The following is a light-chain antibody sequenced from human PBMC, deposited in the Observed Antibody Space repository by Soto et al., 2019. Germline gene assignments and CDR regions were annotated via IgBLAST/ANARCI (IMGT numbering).Light chain of an antibody. CDR1: SSNIGSNT. V-gene: IGLV1-44*01. CDR3: AAWDDSLNAV. J-gene: IGLJ2*01. Sequence: QSVLTQPPSASGTPGQRVTISCSGSSSNIGSNTVNWYQQLPGTAPKLLIFGSNQRPSGVPDRFSGSKSGTSASLAISGLQSEDEADYYCAAWDDSLNAVFGGGTKLTVL. CDR2: GSN.